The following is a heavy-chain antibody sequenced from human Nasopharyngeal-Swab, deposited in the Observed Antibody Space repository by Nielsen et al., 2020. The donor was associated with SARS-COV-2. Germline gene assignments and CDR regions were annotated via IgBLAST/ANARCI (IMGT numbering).Heavy chain of an antibody. D-gene: IGHD3-22*01. J-gene: IGHJ6*02. CDR3: ARVASVAGSSGYYYYGMDV. V-gene: IGHV3-33*01. CDR2: IWYDGSNK. Sequence: VRQAPGKGLECGAVIWYDGSNKYYADSVKGRFTISRDNSKNTLYLQMNSLRAEDTAVYDWARVASVAGSSGYYYYGMDVWGQGTTVTVSS.